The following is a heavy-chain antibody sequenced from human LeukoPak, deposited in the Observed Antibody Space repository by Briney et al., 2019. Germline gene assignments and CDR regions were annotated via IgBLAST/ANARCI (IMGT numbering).Heavy chain of an antibody. Sequence: PGRSLRLSCAASGFIFSNYGMHWVRQAPGKGLEWMGIMWHDGSHQYCGDSVKGRLTFSRDNSKNTVFLDMSSVTAEDTAVYYCARDGGSLTDSTYFDYWGQGILVTVSS. CDR1: GFIFSNYG. CDR2: MWHDGSHQ. V-gene: IGHV3-33*01. J-gene: IGHJ4*02. D-gene: IGHD3-9*01. CDR3: ARDGGSLTDSTYFDY.